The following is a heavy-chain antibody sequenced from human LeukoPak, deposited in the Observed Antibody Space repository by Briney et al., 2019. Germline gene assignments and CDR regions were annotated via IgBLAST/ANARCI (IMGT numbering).Heavy chain of an antibody. CDR3: AREVVVAATPPYNWFDS. CDR2: IYHSGST. Sequence: SSETLSLTCAVSGGSISSSNWWSWVRQPPGKGLEWIGEIYHSGSTNYNPSLKSRVTISVDTSKNRFSLKLSSVTAADTAVYYCAREVVVAATPPYNWFDSWGQGTLVTVSS. J-gene: IGHJ5*01. V-gene: IGHV4-4*02. CDR1: GGSISSSNW. D-gene: IGHD2-15*01.